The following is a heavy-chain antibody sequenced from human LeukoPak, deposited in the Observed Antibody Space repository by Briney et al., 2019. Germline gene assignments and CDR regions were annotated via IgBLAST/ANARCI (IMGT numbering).Heavy chain of an antibody. J-gene: IGHJ4*02. CDR1: GFTFSSYA. CDR3: AKDLRAVAVGGFDY. D-gene: IGHD6-19*01. Sequence: GRSLRLSCAASGFTFSSYAMSWVRQAPGKGLDWVSAISGSGNNTYYADSVKGRFTISRDNSKNTLYLQMNSLRAEDTAVYYCAKDLRAVAVGGFDYWGQGTLVTVSS. CDR2: ISGSGNNT. V-gene: IGHV3-23*01.